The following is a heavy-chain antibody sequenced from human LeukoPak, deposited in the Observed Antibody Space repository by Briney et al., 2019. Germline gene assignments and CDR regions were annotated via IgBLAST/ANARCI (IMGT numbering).Heavy chain of an antibody. D-gene: IGHD3-22*01. Sequence: ASVKVSCTASGYTFTDYYMHWVRQAPGQGLEWMGRINPNSGGTNYAQKFQGRVTMTRDTSISTAYMELSRLRSDDTAVYYCARASNIYDSSGYYYTLDYWGQGTLVTVSS. CDR3: ARASNIYDSSGYYYTLDY. V-gene: IGHV1-2*06. J-gene: IGHJ4*02. CDR2: INPNSGGT. CDR1: GYTFTDYY.